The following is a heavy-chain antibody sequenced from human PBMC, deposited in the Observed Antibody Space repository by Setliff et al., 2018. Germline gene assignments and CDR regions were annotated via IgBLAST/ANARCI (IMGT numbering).Heavy chain of an antibody. CDR3: ANSRVTNFRGHLYLPRGLDV. V-gene: IGHV3-74*01. CDR1: GFTFSNYY. J-gene: IGHJ6*02. Sequence: GGSLRLSCVASGFTFSNYYIYWARQVPGKGLMWVSRINSDGSSTSYADSVKGRFTISRDNSKNTLYLEMDGLRPEDTAVYYCANSRVTNFRGHLYLPRGLDVWGQGTTVTVSS. CDR2: INSDGSST. D-gene: IGHD3-16*01.